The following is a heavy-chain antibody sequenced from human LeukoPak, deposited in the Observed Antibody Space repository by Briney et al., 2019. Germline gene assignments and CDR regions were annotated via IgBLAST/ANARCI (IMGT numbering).Heavy chain of an antibody. J-gene: IGHJ4*02. Sequence: GGSLRLSCAASGFTVSSNYMSWVRQAPGKGLEWVSVIYSGGSTYYADSVKGRFTISRDNSKNTLYLQMNSLRAEDTAVYYCARGQGYYDSSGYYADYWGQGTLVTVSS. D-gene: IGHD3-22*01. CDR2: IYSGGST. V-gene: IGHV3-53*01. CDR3: ARGQGYYDSSGYYADY. CDR1: GFTVSSNY.